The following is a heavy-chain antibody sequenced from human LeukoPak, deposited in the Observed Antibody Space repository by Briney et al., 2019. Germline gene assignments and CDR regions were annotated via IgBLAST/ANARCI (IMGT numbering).Heavy chain of an antibody. CDR1: GYSFTTYW. J-gene: IGHJ5*02. D-gene: IGHD3-9*01. V-gene: IGHV5-51*01. Sequence: GESLKISCKGSGYSFTTYWIGWVRQMPGKGLEWMGIIYPGDSDTRYSPSFQGQVTISADKSISTAYLQWSSLRASDTAMYYCARLSNGVILTLYNWFDPWGQGTLVTVSS. CDR2: IYPGDSDT. CDR3: ARLSNGVILTLYNWFDP.